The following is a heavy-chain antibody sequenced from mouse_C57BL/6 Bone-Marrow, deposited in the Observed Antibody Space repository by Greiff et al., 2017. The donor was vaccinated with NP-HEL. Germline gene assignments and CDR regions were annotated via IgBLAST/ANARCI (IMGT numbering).Heavy chain of an antibody. CDR2: ISNGGGST. Sequence: EVHLVESGGGLVQPGGSLKLSCAASGFTFSDYYMYWVRQTPEKRLEWVAYISNGGGSTYYPDTVKGRFTISRDNAKNTLYLQMSRLKSEDTAMDYCARHGTTVVASFDYWGQGTTLTVSS. J-gene: IGHJ2*01. CDR3: ARHGTTVVASFDY. D-gene: IGHD1-1*01. V-gene: IGHV5-12*01. CDR1: GFTFSDYY.